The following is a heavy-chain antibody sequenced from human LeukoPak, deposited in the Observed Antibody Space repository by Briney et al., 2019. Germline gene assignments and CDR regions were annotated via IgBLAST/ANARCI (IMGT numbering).Heavy chain of an antibody. CDR2: ISAYNGNT. CDR1: GYTFTSYG. Sequence: ASVKVSCKASGYTFTSYGISWVRQAPGQGLEWMGWISAYNGNTNYAQKLQGRVTMTTDTSTSTAYMELRSLRSDDTAVYYCARVEIRYSDWLSGFPRAVNWFDPWGQGTLVTVSS. V-gene: IGHV1-18*01. CDR3: ARVEIRYSDWLSGFPRAVNWFDP. J-gene: IGHJ5*02. D-gene: IGHD3-9*01.